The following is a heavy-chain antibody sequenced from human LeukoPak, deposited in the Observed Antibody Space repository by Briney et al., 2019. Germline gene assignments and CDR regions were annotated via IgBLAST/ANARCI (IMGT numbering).Heavy chain of an antibody. V-gene: IGHV1-69*13. Sequence: SVKVSCKASGGTFSSYAISWVRQAPGQGLEWMGGIIPIFGTANYAQKFQGRVTITADESTSTAYMELSSLRSEDTAAYYCARDLAVAGTDTIFDYWGQGTLVTVSS. D-gene: IGHD6-19*01. CDR2: IIPIFGTA. CDR1: GGTFSSYA. CDR3: ARDLAVAGTDTIFDY. J-gene: IGHJ4*02.